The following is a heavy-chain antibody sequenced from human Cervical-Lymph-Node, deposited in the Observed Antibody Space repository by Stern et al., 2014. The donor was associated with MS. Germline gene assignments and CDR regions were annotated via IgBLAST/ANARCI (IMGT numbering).Heavy chain of an antibody. D-gene: IGHD3-10*01. J-gene: IGHJ3*02. CDR3: ARHTGRASSHPFDI. V-gene: IGHV5-51*01. CDR2: IYPGDSDT. CDR1: GYTFASHW. Sequence: EVQLVESGAELKKPGESLKISCKGSGYTFASHWIGWVRPLPGTGLEWMGIIYPGDSDTRYGPSFQGQVTTSADKSSSPAYLQWSSLKASDTAMYYCARHTGRASSHPFDIWGQGTVVTVSS.